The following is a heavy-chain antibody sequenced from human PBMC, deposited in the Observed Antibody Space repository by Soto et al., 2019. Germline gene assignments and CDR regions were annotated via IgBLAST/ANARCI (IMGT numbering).Heavy chain of an antibody. V-gene: IGHV3-30-3*01. CDR3: ARDERLHVGNPWFDP. Sequence: PGGSLRLSCAASGFTFSSYAMHRVRQAPGKGLEWVAVISYDGSNKYYADSVKGRFTISRDNSKNTLYLQMNSLRAEDTAVYYCARDERLHVGNPWFDPWGQGTLVTVSS. D-gene: IGHD1-26*01. CDR2: ISYDGSNK. CDR1: GFTFSSYA. J-gene: IGHJ5*02.